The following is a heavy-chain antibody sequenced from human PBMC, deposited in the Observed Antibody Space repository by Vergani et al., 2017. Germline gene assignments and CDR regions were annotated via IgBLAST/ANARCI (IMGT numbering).Heavy chain of an antibody. CDR3: AHRPLLWCGEYYYYYGMDV. CDR1: GFSLSTSGVG. D-gene: IGHD3-10*01. CDR2: IYWNDDK. V-gene: IGHV2-5*01. J-gene: IGHJ6*02. Sequence: QITLKESGPTLVKPTQTLTLTCTFSGFSLSTSGVGVGWIRQPPGKALEWLALIYWNDDKRYSPSLKSRLTITKDTSKYQVVLTMTNMDPVDTATYYCAHRPLLWCGEYYYYYGMDVWGQGTTVTVSS.